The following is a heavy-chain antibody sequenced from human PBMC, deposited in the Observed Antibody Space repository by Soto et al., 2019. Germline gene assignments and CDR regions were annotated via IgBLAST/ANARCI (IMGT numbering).Heavy chain of an antibody. D-gene: IGHD3-10*01. CDR2: IYSGGAT. V-gene: IGHV3-23*03. CDR1: GFTFGSHA. J-gene: IGHJ5*02. CDR3: AKVGPYDSGSYMFWYNWIDP. Sequence: GGSLRLSCAASGFTFGSHAMSWVRQAPGKGLEWVSVIYSGGATHYAVSVKGRFIISRDKSKNTVDLQMNSLRAEDTAVYYCAKVGPYDSGSYMFWYNWIDPWGPGTLVTVSS.